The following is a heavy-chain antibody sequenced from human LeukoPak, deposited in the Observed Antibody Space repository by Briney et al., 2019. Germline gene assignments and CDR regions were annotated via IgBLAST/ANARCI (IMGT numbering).Heavy chain of an antibody. J-gene: IGHJ5*02. V-gene: IGHV1-18*01. CDR3: ARDVGITVADSFDP. D-gene: IGHD6-13*01. CDR1: GYTFSKYG. CDR2: IHIYRGNT. Sequence: ASVKVSCTASGYTFSKYGISWVRQAPGQGLEWMGWIHIYRGNTNYAQKFQGRVTMTTDTSTSTVYMEVRGLRSDDTAMYYCARDVGITVADSFDPWAREPWSPSPQ.